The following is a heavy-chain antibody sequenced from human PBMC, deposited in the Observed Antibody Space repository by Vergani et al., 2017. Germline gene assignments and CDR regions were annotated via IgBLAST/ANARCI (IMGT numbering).Heavy chain of an antibody. V-gene: IGHV1-24*01. CDR2: FDPEDGET. Sequence: QVQLVQSGAEVKKPGASVKVSCKVSGYTLTELSMHLVRQAPGKGLEWMGGFDPEDGETIYAQKFQGRVTIPEDTSTDTAYMGLSSLRSEDKDVYYCAGGRMVRGVTITSYYYYYGMDVWGQGP. CDR3: AGGRMVRGVTITSYYYYYGMDV. CDR1: GYTLTELS. J-gene: IGHJ6*02. D-gene: IGHD3-10*01.